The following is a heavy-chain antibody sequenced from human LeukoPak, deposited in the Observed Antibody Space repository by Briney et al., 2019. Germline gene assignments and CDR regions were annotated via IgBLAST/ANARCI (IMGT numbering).Heavy chain of an antibody. V-gene: IGHV3-21*01. CDR3: ARDTSDSSSWYTESHTGGYGMDV. CDR2: ISSSSSYI. CDR1: GFTFSTYS. J-gene: IGHJ6*04. D-gene: IGHD6-13*01. Sequence: PGGSLRLSCAASGFTFSTYSMNSVRQAPGKGLELVSSISSSSSYIYYADSVKGRFTISRDNANNSLYLQMNSLRAEDTAVYYCARDTSDSSSWYTESHTGGYGMDVWGKGTTVTVSS.